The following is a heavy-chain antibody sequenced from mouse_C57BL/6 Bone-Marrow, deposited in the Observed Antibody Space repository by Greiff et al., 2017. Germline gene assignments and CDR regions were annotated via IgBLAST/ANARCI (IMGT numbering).Heavy chain of an antibody. D-gene: IGHD2-14*01. CDR2: IDPENGDT. CDR1: GFNFKDDY. J-gene: IGHJ2*01. Sequence: EVQLQQSGAELVRPGASVKLSCKASGFNFKDDYMHWVKQRPEQGLEWFGWIDPENGDTEYDSKFQGKATITADTSSNTAYLPLSSRTSEDTAVYDCATGYGGYWGQGTTRTVSS. CDR3: ATGYGGY. V-gene: IGHV14-4*01.